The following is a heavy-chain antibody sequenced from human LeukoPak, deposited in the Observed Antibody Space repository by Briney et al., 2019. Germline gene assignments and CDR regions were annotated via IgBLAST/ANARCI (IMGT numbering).Heavy chain of an antibody. CDR2: ISYDGSNK. D-gene: IGHD3-10*01. J-gene: IGHJ4*02. Sequence: PGGSLRLSCAAPGFTFSSYAMHWVRQAPGKGLEWVAVISYDGSNKYYADSVKGRFTISRDNSKNTLYLQMNSLRAEDTAVYYCARDESMVRGVIITPPYFDYWGQGTLVTVSS. CDR1: GFTFSSYA. CDR3: ARDESMVRGVIITPPYFDY. V-gene: IGHV3-30-3*01.